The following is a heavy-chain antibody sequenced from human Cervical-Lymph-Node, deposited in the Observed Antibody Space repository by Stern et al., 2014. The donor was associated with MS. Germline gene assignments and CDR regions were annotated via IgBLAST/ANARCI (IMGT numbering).Heavy chain of an antibody. J-gene: IGHJ4*02. CDR2: ISAYNGNT. CDR3: ARDLTSSGWYVGLDY. Sequence: VQMVESGAEVKKPGASVKGSCKASGYTFTSYGISWVRQAPGQGLGWMGWISAYNGNTNYAQKLQGRVTMTTDTSTSTAYMELRSLRSDDTAVYYCARDLTSSGWYVGLDYWGQGTLVTVSS. D-gene: IGHD6-19*01. V-gene: IGHV1-18*01. CDR1: GYTFTSYG.